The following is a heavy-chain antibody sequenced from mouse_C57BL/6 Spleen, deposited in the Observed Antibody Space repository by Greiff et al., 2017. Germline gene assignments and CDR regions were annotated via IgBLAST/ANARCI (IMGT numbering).Heavy chain of an antibody. CDR2: IYPGSGST. Sequence: QVQLQQPGAELVKPGASVKMSCKASGYTFTSYWITWVKQRPGQGLEWIGDIYPGSGSTNYNEKFKGKATLTVDTSSTSASMQLSSLTSEDSAVYDCARSVYLNYFDYWGQGTTLTVSS. J-gene: IGHJ2*01. V-gene: IGHV1-55*01. CDR1: GYTFTSYW. CDR3: ARSVYLNYFDY. D-gene: IGHD5-5*01.